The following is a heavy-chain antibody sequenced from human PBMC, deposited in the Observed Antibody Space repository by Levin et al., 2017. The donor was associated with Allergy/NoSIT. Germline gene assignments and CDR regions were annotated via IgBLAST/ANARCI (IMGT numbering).Heavy chain of an antibody. CDR3: AKDGRGGGTTFYYFDY. V-gene: IGHV3-7*01. D-gene: IGHD1-7*01. J-gene: IGHJ4*02. Sequence: GGSLRLSCAASGFTFSSYWMSWVRQAPGKGLEWVANIKQDGSEKYYVDSVKGRFTISRDNAKNSLYLQMNSLRAEDTAVYYCAKDGRGGGTTFYYFDYWGQGTLVTVSS. CDR2: IKQDGSEK. CDR1: GFTFSSYW.